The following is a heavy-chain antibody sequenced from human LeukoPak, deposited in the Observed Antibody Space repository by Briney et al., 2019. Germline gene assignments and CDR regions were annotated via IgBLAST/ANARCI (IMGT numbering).Heavy chain of an antibody. V-gene: IGHV1-24*01. J-gene: IGHJ3*02. CDR2: FDPEDGET. Sequence: GASVKVSCKVSGYTLTELSMHWVRQAPGKGLEWMGGFDPEDGETIYAQKFQGRVTMTEDTSTDTAYMELSSLRSEDTAVYYCARGLNGGQWLENAFDIWGQGTMVTVSS. CDR1: GYTLTELS. CDR3: ARGLNGGQWLENAFDI. D-gene: IGHD6-19*01.